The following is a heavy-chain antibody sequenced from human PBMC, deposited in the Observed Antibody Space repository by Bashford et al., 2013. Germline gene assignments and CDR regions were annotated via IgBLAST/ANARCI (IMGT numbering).Heavy chain of an antibody. Sequence: ASVKVSCKASGYSFTSYYIHWVRQAPGQGLEWMGWIRPSTGGTTYAQKFQGRVTITADESTSTAYMELSSLRSDDTAVYYCARGLNLLGYALDVWGQGTTVTVSS. CDR2: IRPSTGGT. CDR3: ARGLNLLGYALDV. J-gene: IGHJ6*02. CDR1: GYSFTSYY. V-gene: IGHV1-2*02.